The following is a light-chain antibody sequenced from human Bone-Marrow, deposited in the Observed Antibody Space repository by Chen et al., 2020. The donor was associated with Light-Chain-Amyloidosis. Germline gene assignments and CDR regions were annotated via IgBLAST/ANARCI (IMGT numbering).Light chain of an antibody. Sequence: DVQMIQSPSTLSASVGDSVTVTCRASKNIDVWVAWYQQRPREAPKVLIYKASTLQSGAPSRFSGSGSGTDFTLTIRAIQPDDCATYYCQQYSQFPFTFGAGTRVE. CDR1: KNIDVW. V-gene: IGKV1-5*03. CDR3: QQYSQFPFT. J-gene: IGKJ4*01. CDR2: KAS.